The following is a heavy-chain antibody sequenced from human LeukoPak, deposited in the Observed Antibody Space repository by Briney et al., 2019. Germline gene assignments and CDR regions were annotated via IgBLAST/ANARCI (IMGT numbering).Heavy chain of an antibody. CDR2: ICTSGST. Sequence: SETLSLTCTVSGGSISSYYWSWIRQPAGKGLEWIGRICTSGSTNYNPSLKSRVTMSVDTSKNQFSLKLSSVTAADTAVYYCARGDTVVADFDYWGQGTLVTVSS. CDR1: GGSISSYY. J-gene: IGHJ4*02. CDR3: ARGDTVVADFDY. D-gene: IGHD4-23*01. V-gene: IGHV4-4*07.